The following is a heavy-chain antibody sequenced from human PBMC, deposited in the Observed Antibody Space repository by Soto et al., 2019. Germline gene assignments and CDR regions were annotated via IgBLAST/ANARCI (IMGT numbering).Heavy chain of an antibody. V-gene: IGHV4-59*08. J-gene: IGHJ4*02. CDR3: AKYDFWSGYYDY. Sequence: QSQTLSLTCTVSGGSISSYYWSWIRQPPGKGLEWIGYIYYSGSTNYNPSLKSRVTISVDTSKNQFSLKLSSVTAADTAVYYCAKYDFWSGYYDYWGQGTLVTVSS. CDR1: GGSISSYY. D-gene: IGHD3-3*01. CDR2: IYYSGST.